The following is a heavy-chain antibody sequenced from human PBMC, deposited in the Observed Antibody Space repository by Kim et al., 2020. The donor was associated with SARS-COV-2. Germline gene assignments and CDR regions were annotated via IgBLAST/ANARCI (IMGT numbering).Heavy chain of an antibody. CDR3: ARAGYCSGGSCSHDALDI. J-gene: IGHJ3*02. V-gene: IGHV3-48*03. D-gene: IGHD2-15*01. CDR2: ISSSGSTI. CDR1: GFTFSSYE. Sequence: GGSLRLSCAASGFTFSSYEMNWVRQAPGKGLEWVSYISSSGSTIYYADSVKGRFTISRDNAKNSLYLQMNSLRAEDTAVYYCARAGYCSGGSCSHDALDIWGQGTMVTVSS.